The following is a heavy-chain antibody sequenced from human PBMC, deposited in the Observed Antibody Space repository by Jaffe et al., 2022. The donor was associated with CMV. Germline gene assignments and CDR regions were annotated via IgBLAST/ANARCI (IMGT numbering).Heavy chain of an antibody. J-gene: IGHJ2*01. CDR2: IYYSGST. Sequence: QVQLQESGPGLVKPSETLSLTCTVSGGSISSYYWSWIRQPPGKGLEWIGYIYYSGSTNYNPSLKSRVTISVDTSKNQFSLKLSSVTAADTAVYYCARDQAHSSGWYGERYFDLWGRGTLVTVSS. D-gene: IGHD6-19*01. CDR1: GGSISSYY. CDR3: ARDQAHSSGWYGERYFDL. V-gene: IGHV4-59*01.